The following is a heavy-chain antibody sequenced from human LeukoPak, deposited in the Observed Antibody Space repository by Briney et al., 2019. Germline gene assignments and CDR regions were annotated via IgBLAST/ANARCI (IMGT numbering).Heavy chain of an antibody. Sequence: GGSLRLSCAASGFTFSNYWMIWVRQAPGKGLEWVGNIKQDGSEKRYADSVGGRFSISRDNAQTSLYLQMNSLRAEDTAVYYCARASDPWLQLTWGQGTLVTVSS. CDR1: GFTFSNYW. CDR2: IKQDGSEK. CDR3: ARASDPWLQLT. V-gene: IGHV3-7*05. J-gene: IGHJ5*02. D-gene: IGHD5-24*01.